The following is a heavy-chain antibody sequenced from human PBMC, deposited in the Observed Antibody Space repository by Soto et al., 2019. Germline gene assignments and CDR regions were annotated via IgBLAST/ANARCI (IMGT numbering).Heavy chain of an antibody. CDR3: ARGGTPIVY. D-gene: IGHD3-16*01. V-gene: IGHV1-18*01. CDR1: GYAFTNFG. J-gene: IGHJ4*02. Sequence: QVQLMQSGAEVKKPGASVKVSCKASGYAFTNFGISWVRQAPGQGLEWMGWISAYNGNTKYAQNFQARVTMTTDTSTRTAYMELRRLRSDDTAVYYCARGGTPIVYWGQGTLVTVSS. CDR2: ISAYNGNT.